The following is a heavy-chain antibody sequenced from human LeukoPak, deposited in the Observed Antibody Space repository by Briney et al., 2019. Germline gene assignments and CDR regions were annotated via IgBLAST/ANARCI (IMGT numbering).Heavy chain of an antibody. V-gene: IGHV1-46*02. J-gene: IGHJ4*02. D-gene: IGHD6-19*01. Sequence: ASVKVSCKASGYTFNNHYMYWVRQAPGQGLEWMGVINPSGGSTSYAQKFQGRVTMTRDTSTRAVYMEVNSLRSEDTAVYYCARQGTYSSAIGMGYWGQGTLVTVSS. CDR2: INPSGGST. CDR3: ARQGTYSSAIGMGY. CDR1: GYTFNNHY.